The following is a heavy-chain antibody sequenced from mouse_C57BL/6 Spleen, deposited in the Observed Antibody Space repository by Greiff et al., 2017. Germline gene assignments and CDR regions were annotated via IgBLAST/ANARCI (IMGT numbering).Heavy chain of an antibody. D-gene: IGHD3-3*01. CDR1: GYTFTDYN. J-gene: IGHJ1*03. CDR2: INPSNGAN. CDR3: ARRGTHWYFDV. V-gene: IGHV1-18*01. Sequence: VQLQQSGPVLVKPGASVKIPCKSSGYTFTDYNMDWVKQSPGQGLEWIGDINPSNGANSYNQKFKGKATLTVDKSSSTAYMELRSLTYEDTAVDYCARRGTHWYFDVWGTGTTVTVSS.